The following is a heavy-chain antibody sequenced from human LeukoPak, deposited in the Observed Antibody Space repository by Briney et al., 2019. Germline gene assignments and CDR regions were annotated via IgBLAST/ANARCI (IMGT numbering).Heavy chain of an antibody. V-gene: IGHV3-7*01. CDR3: VRWGVEVDMDY. Sequence: TGGSLRLSCEASGFTFSTYWMGWVRQAPGKGPEWVANIHPDGSETSYVDSVKGRFTISRDNARKSMFLQMNSLGAEDAAVYYCVRWGVEVDMDYWGQGTLVTVSS. CDR1: GFTFSTYW. CDR2: IHPDGSET. J-gene: IGHJ4*02. D-gene: IGHD3-22*01.